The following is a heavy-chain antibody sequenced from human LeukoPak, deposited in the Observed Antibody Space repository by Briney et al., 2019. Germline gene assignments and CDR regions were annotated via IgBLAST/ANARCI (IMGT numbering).Heavy chain of an antibody. V-gene: IGHV3-7*01. D-gene: IGHD2-8*01. CDR1: GFTFSSYA. Sequence: PGGSLRLSCAASGFTFSSYAMSWVRQAPGKGLEWVANIKKDGSEKYYVDSVKGRFTISRDNAKTSLYLQMNSLRAEDTAVYYCADFTNDYGDYWGQGTLVTVSS. J-gene: IGHJ4*02. CDR2: IKKDGSEK. CDR3: ADFTNDYGDY.